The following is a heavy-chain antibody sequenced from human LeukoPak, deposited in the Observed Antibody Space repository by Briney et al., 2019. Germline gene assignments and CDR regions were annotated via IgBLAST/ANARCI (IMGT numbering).Heavy chain of an antibody. J-gene: IGHJ3*02. CDR3: ARPRTYSRATDAFDI. CDR1: GFTFSSYW. D-gene: IGHD4-11*01. V-gene: IGHV3-74*01. Sequence: GGSLRLSCAASGFTFSSYWMHWVRQVPNQGLMWVSRINSDETISEYVDSVNGRFTISRDNAENTVYLQMSSLRAEDTGLYYCARPRTYSRATDAFDIWGQGTMVTVSS. CDR2: INSDETIS.